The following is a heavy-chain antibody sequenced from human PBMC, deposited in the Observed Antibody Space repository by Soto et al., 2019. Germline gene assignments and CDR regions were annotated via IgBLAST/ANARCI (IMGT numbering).Heavy chain of an antibody. CDR3: ARALTGYGMDV. V-gene: IGHV1-18*01. CDR2: ITTYNGNT. J-gene: IGHJ6*02. Sequence: QVQLVQSGVEVREPGASVKVSCKAVRYIFTNYGVSWVRQAPGQGLEWMGWITTYNGNTEYAQKFQGRVTMTTDAATSNACMELGSRRSDDTATYYCARALTGYGMDVWGQGTTVTVSS. CDR1: RYIFTNYG.